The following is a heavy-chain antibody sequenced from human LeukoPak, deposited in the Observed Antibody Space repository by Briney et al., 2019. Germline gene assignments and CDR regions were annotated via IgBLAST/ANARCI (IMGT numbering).Heavy chain of an antibody. D-gene: IGHD1-26*01. CDR3: ARVTVGATADYFDY. CDR1: GFTFSTYS. V-gene: IGHV3-48*01. CDR2: ISSGSSTI. J-gene: IGHJ4*02. Sequence: PGGSLRLSCAASGFTFSTYSMNWVRQAPGKGLEWLSYISSGSSTIYYADSVKGRFTTSRDNARNSLYLQMNGLRAEDTAVYYCARVTVGATADYFDYWGQGTLVTVSS.